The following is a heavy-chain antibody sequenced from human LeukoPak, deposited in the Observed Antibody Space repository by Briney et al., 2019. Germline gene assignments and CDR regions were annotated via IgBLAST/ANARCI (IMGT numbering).Heavy chain of an antibody. D-gene: IGHD2-2*02. CDR1: GYTFTGYY. CDR3: ASDWGRSQLEYCSKSNCYMGAFDI. Sequence: GASVKVSCKASGYTFTGYYMHWVRQAPGQGLEWMGWINPNSGGTNYAQTFQARVSRPIDTSISTAYVELSRLRSDDTAVYSCASDWGRSQLEYCSKSNCYMGAFDIWGQGTMVTVSS. CDR2: INPNSGGT. J-gene: IGHJ3*02. V-gene: IGHV1-2*02.